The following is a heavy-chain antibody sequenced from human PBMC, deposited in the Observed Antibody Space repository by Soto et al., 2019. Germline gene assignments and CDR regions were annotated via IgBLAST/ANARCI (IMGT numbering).Heavy chain of an antibody. J-gene: IGHJ4*02. CDR1: GGTFSSYA. CDR3: ASEEENYYDSSGYYGVSY. Sequence: ASVKVSCKASGGTFSSYAISWVRQAPGQGLEWMGRIIPIFGTANYAQKFQGRVTITADESTSTAYMELSSLRSEDTAVYYCASEEENYYDSSGYYGVSYWGQGTLVTVS. D-gene: IGHD3-22*01. V-gene: IGHV1-69*13. CDR2: IIPIFGTA.